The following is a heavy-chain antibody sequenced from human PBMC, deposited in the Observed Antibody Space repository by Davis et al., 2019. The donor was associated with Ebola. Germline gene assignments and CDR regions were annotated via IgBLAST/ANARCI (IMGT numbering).Heavy chain of an antibody. CDR1: GYTFTSYD. CDR3: ARVPYDFWSGYLDY. J-gene: IGHJ4*02. V-gene: IGHV1-8*01. Sequence: SVKVSCKASGYTFTSYDINWVRQATGQGLEWMGWMNPNSGNTGYAQKFQGRVTMTRNTSISTAYMELSSLRSEDTAVYYCARVPYDFWSGYLDYWGQGTLVTVSS. D-gene: IGHD3-3*01. CDR2: MNPNSGNT.